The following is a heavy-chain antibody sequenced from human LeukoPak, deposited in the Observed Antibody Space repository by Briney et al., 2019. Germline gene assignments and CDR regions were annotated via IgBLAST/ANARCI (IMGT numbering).Heavy chain of an antibody. CDR2: MKSKNDGWTT. V-gene: IGHV3-15*01. D-gene: IGHD3-10*01. CDR3: LRDWYGSGSYWQIRESYFDY. J-gene: IGHJ4*02. Sequence: GGPLRLSCAASGFTFRNAWMSWVREAPGKGLEWVGRMKSKNDGWTTDYAAPVNGSFTIERDDSKNTPNKQMISLKTEDTAVYYCLRDWYGSGSYWQIRESYFDYWGQGTLVTVSS. CDR1: GFTFRNAW.